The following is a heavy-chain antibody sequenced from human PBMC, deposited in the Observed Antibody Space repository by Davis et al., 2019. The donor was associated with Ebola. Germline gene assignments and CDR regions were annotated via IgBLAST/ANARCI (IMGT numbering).Heavy chain of an antibody. CDR3: ARAQFPTTSDH. V-gene: IGHV1-18*04. CDR1: GYTFASYG. Sequence: ASVKVSCKPSGYTFASYGVTWVRQAPGQGLEWVGWIGADSGNTHYEQKLQGRVTMTTDTSTSTAYMEVGSLRSDDTAVYYCARAQFPTTSDHWGQGTLVTVSS. CDR2: IGADSGNT. J-gene: IGHJ4*02. D-gene: IGHD1-1*01.